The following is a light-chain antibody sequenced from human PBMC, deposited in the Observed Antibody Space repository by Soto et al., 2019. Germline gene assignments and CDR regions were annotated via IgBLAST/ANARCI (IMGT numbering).Light chain of an antibody. Sequence: VLPQSPDTLSLSPGDRATLSCRASQSVRSTFLAWYQQKPGQAPRLLIYGASTRATGIPARFSGSGSGTEFTLTISSLQSEDFALYYCHQYNSWPPGTFGQGTKVEIK. CDR3: HQYNSWPPGT. J-gene: IGKJ2*01. CDR1: QSVRST. CDR2: GAS. V-gene: IGKV3-15*01.